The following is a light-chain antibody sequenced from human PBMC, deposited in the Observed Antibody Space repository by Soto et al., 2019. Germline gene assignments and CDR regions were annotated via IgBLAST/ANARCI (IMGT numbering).Light chain of an antibody. CDR1: QSISMS. V-gene: IGKV1-5*03. CDR2: KAS. J-gene: IGKJ1*01. Sequence: DIQMTQSPFTLSASVGDRVTITCRASQSISMSLAWHQQKPGKAPKPLLYKASSLERGAPSRFSGSGSGTEFTLTISSLQPDDFATYYCQQYRYFPWTFGQGTKVEIK. CDR3: QQYRYFPWT.